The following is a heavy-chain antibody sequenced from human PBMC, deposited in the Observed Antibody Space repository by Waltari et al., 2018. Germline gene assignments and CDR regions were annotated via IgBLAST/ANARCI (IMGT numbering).Heavy chain of an antibody. Sequence: EVQLVETGGGLIQPGGSLSLSCAASGFTVSSNYMSWVRQAPGKGLEWVSIIYSGGSTYYADAGKGRFTISRDNSKNTLYLQMNSLRAEDTAVYYCAREGGYSGTNGAFDIWGQGTMVTVSS. CDR2: IYSGGST. V-gene: IGHV3-53*02. D-gene: IGHD1-26*01. J-gene: IGHJ3*02. CDR1: GFTVSSNY. CDR3: AREGGYSGTNGAFDI.